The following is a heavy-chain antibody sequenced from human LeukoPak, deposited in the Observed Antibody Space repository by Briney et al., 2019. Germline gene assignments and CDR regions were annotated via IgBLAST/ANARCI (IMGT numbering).Heavy chain of an antibody. V-gene: IGHV3-7*01. Sequence: GGSLRLSCAASGLYGLTFSSYRMGWVRQAPGKGLEWVANIKEDGSEKYYVDSVKGRFTVSRDNVKNSLFLQMNSLRAEDTALYYCAREDCIITSCYDRNAFDIWGQGTMVTVSS. D-gene: IGHD2-2*01. CDR3: AREDCIITSCYDRNAFDI. CDR2: IKEDGSEK. CDR1: GLYGLTFSSYR. J-gene: IGHJ3*02.